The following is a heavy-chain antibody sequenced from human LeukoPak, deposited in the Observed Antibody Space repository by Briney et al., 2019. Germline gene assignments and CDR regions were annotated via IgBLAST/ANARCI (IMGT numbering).Heavy chain of an antibody. D-gene: IGHD3-10*01. Sequence: GGSLRLSCAASGFTFSSYGMHWVRQAPGKGLEWVAVISYDGSDKYYVDSVKGRFTISRDNSKNTLYLQMNSLRAEDTAVYYCAKGGVVNYFDYWGQGTLVTVSS. CDR1: GFTFSSYG. CDR3: AKGGVVNYFDY. J-gene: IGHJ4*02. CDR2: ISYDGSDK. V-gene: IGHV3-30*18.